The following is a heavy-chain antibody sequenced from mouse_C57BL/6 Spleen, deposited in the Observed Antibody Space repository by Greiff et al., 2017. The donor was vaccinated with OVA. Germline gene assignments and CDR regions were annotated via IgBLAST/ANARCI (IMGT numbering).Heavy chain of an antibody. Sequence: VQLQQSVADLVRPGASVNLSCTASGFNFKDTYMHWVKQRPEQGLEWIGRIDPANVNIKYAPKFQGKATITADTSSNTAYLQLSSLTSEDTAIYYCAKSSRYFGVWGTGATVTVAS. D-gene: IGHD1-1*01. CDR2: IDPANVNI. CDR1: GFNFKDTY. CDR3: AKSSRYFGV. J-gene: IGHJ1*03. V-gene: IGHV14-3*01.